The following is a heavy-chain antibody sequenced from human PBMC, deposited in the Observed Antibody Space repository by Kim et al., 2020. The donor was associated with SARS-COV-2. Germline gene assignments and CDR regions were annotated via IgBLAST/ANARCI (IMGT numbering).Heavy chain of an antibody. D-gene: IGHD3-16*01. V-gene: IGHV3-11*01. Sequence: GGSLRLSCAASGFTFSDYYMSWIRQAPGKGLEWVSYISSGAGTIYYADSVKGRFTISRDNAKNSLYLQVNSLRAEDTAVYYCARNGGETWPYYYYGMDVWGQGTTVTVSS. J-gene: IGHJ6*02. CDR1: GFTFSDYY. CDR2: ISSGAGTI. CDR3: ARNGGETWPYYYYGMDV.